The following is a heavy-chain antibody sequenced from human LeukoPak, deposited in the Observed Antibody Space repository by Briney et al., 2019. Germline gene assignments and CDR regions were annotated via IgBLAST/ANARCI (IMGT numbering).Heavy chain of an antibody. J-gene: IGHJ5*02. D-gene: IGHD2-2*01. CDR3: ARSFVPAAFYVLDPRFDP. V-gene: IGHV4-59*01. CDR2: IYYSGST. CDR1: GGSISSYY. Sequence: PSETLSLTCTVSGGSISSYYWSWIRQPPGKGLEWIGYIYYSGSTNYNPSLKSRVTISVDTSKNQFSLKLSSVTAADTAVYYCARSFVPAAFYVLDPRFDPWGQGTLVTVSS.